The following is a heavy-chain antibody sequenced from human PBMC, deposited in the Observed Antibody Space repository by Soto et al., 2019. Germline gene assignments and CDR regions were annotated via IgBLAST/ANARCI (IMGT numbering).Heavy chain of an antibody. V-gene: IGHV3-30*18. J-gene: IGHJ4*02. D-gene: IGHD5-12*01. CDR3: AKESSAYAYFDY. CDR1: GFTFSSYG. Sequence: GGSLRLSCAASGFTFSSYGMHWVRQAPGKGLEWVAVISYDGSNKYYADSVKGRFTISRDSSKNTLYLQINSLRAEDTAVYYCAKESSAYAYFDYWDQGTLVTV. CDR2: ISYDGSNK.